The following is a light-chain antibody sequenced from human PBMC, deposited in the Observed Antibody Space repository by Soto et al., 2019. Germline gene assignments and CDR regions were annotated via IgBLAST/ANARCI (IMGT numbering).Light chain of an antibody. Sequence: EIMMTQSPDTLSVSPGERATVSCRASQSISSDFAWFQLKPGQAPRLLIYGASTRAPDVPDRFSGSGSGIEFTLTISSLQSEDFAVYYCQQYNNRPYTFGQGTKLEIK. CDR2: GAS. V-gene: IGKV3-15*01. CDR3: QQYNNRPYT. CDR1: QSISSD. J-gene: IGKJ2*01.